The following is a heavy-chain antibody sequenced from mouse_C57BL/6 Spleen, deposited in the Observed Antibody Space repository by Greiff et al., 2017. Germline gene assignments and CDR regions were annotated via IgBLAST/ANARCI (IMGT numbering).Heavy chain of an antibody. CDR2: ISYDGSN. D-gene: IGHD1-1*01. Sequence: ESGPGLVKPSQSLSLTCSVTGYSITSGYYWNWIRQFPGNKLEWMGYISYDGSNNYNPSLKNRISITRDTSKNQFFLKLNSVTTEDTATYYCARGNYGSIWFAYWGQGTLVTVSA. CDR3: ARGNYGSIWFAY. CDR1: GYSITSGYY. V-gene: IGHV3-6*01. J-gene: IGHJ3*01.